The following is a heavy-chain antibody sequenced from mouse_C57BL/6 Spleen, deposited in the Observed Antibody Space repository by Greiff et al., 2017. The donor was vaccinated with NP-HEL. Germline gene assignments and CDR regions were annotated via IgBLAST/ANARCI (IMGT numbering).Heavy chain of an antibody. J-gene: IGHJ2*01. D-gene: IGHD1-1*01. V-gene: IGHV1-42*01. CDR3: ARGGDYGSSLYDFDC. Sequence: VQLQQSGPELVKPGASVKISCKASGYYFTGYYMNWVKQSPEKSLEWIGEINPSTGGTTYNQKFKAKATMTVDKSSSTAYMQLKSLTSEDSAVYYCARGGDYGSSLYDFDCWGQGTTLTVSS. CDR2: INPSTGGT. CDR1: GYYFTGYY.